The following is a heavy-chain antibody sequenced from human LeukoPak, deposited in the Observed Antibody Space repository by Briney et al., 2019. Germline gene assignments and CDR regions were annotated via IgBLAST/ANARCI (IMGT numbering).Heavy chain of an antibody. Sequence: GGSLRLSCAASGFTFRTSGMNWVRQAPGKGLEWVSGISGDAGRTYYADSVKGRFTIYRDNSKNTLYLQMNSLGAEDTAVYYCVQDWAWGAFAYWGQGTLVTVSS. CDR3: VQDWAWGAFAY. V-gene: IGHV3-23*01. D-gene: IGHD7-27*01. CDR1: GFTFRTSG. CDR2: ISGDAGRT. J-gene: IGHJ4*02.